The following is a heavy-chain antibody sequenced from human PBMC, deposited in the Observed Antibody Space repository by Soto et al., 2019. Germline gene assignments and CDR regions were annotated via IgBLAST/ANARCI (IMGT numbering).Heavy chain of an antibody. V-gene: IGHV1-2*02. CDR3: AREDIVVVVAATDLRAFDP. CDR1: GYTFTGYY. CDR2: INPNSGGT. D-gene: IGHD2-15*01. J-gene: IGHJ5*02. Sequence: ASLKISCKASGYTFTGYYMHWVRQAPGQGLEWMGWINPNSGGTNYAQKFQGRVTMTRDTSISTAYMELSRLRSDDTAVYYCAREDIVVVVAATDLRAFDPWGQGTLVTVSS.